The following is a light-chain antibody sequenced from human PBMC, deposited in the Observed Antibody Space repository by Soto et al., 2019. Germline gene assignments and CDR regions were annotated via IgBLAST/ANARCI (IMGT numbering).Light chain of an antibody. V-gene: IGKV3-11*01. Sequence: EIVLTQSTATLSLSPGERATLSRRASQSVSSYLAWYQQKPGQAPRLLIYDASNRATGIPARFSGSGSGTDFTLTISSLEHEDFAVYYCQQRSNWPPWTFGQGTKVEIK. CDR1: QSVSSY. CDR3: QQRSNWPPWT. CDR2: DAS. J-gene: IGKJ1*01.